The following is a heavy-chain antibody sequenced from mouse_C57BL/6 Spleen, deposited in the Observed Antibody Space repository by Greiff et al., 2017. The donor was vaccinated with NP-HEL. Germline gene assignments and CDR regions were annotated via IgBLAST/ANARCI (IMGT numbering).Heavy chain of an antibody. Sequence: VQLVESGAELVRPGASVKLSCKASGYTFTDYYINWVKQRPGQGLEWIARIYPGSGNTYYNEKFKGKATLTAEKSSRTAYMQLSSLTSEDSAVYFCAREGSSLYYYAMDYWGQGTSVTVSS. CDR2: IYPGSGNT. J-gene: IGHJ4*01. CDR1: GYTFTDYY. CDR3: AREGSSLYYYAMDY. D-gene: IGHD1-1*01. V-gene: IGHV1-76*01.